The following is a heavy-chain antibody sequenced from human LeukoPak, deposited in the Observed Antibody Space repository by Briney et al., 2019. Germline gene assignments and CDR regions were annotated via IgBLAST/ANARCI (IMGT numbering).Heavy chain of an antibody. CDR3: ARYYYDSSGYYYEGYYYMDV. CDR2: ISGSGGST. V-gene: IGHV3-23*01. Sequence: GGSLRLSCAASGFTFSSYAMSWVRQAPGKGLEWVSAISGSGGSTYYADSVKGRFTISRDNAKNSLYLQMNSLRAEDTALYYCARYYYDSSGYYYEGYYYMDVWGKGTTVTVSS. J-gene: IGHJ6*03. CDR1: GFTFSSYA. D-gene: IGHD3-22*01.